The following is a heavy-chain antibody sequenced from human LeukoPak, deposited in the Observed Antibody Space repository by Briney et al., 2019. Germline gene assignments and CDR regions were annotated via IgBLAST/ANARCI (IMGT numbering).Heavy chain of an antibody. CDR3: ARAAYSGSYHSDY. CDR2: IYYSGST. CDR1: GGSVNSGSYY. V-gene: IGHV4-61*01. Sequence: SETLSLTCTVSGGSVNSGSYYWNWIRQTPGKGLEWIGYIYYSGSTNYNPSLKSRVTISVDTSKNQFSLKLSSVTAADTAVYYCARAAYSGSYHSDYWGQGTLVTVSS. J-gene: IGHJ4*02. D-gene: IGHD1-26*01.